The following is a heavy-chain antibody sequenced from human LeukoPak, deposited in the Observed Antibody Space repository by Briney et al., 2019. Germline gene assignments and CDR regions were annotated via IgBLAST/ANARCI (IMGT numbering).Heavy chain of an antibody. CDR1: VRSISIYY. D-gene: IGHD2-2*01. V-gene: IGHV4-59*01. CDR3: ARGTVPAAKFTR. CDR2: IYYSGST. J-gene: IGHJ4*02. Sequence: SEPLSLPCTVSVRSISIYYWSWLRQPPGKGLMWIGYIYYSGSTNYTPSLKSRVTISVDTSKNQFTRKLSSVTAADTAVYYCARGTVPAAKFTRWGQGTLVTVSS.